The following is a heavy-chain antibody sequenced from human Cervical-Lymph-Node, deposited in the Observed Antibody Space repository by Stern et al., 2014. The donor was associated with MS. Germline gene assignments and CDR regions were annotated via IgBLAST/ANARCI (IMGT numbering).Heavy chain of an antibody. CDR3: ARDQGSGDLDY. CDR2: INAGNGKT. J-gene: IGHJ4*02. D-gene: IGHD4-17*01. CDR1: GYTFTEFA. Sequence: VQLAESGAEVKKPGASVKVSCKASGYTFTEFAMHWVRQAPARRLEWMGWINAGNGKTKYSQKFQGRVTITRDTSASTAYMELSSLRSEDTAVYSCARDQGSGDLDYWGQGTLVTVSS. V-gene: IGHV1-3*01.